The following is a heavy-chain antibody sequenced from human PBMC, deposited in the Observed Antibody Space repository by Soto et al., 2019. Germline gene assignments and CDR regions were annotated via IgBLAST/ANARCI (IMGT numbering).Heavy chain of an antibody. V-gene: IGHV1-69*13. CDR2: IIPIFGTA. CDR1: GGTFSSYA. J-gene: IGHJ4*02. Sequence: ASVKVSCEASGGTFSSYAISWVRQAPGQGLEWMGGIIPIFGTANYAQKFQGRVTITEDESTSTAYMELSSLRSEDTAVYYCARTPSLYSSSLSVMYNYWGQGTLVTVSS. D-gene: IGHD6-13*01. CDR3: ARTPSLYSSSLSVMYNY.